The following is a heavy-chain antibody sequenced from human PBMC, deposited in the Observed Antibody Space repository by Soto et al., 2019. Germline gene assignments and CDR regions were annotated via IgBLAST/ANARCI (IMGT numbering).Heavy chain of an antibody. J-gene: IGHJ4*02. D-gene: IGHD3-9*01. Sequence: SGPTLVKPTQTLTLTCTFSGFSLSTSGMCVSWIRQPPGKALEWLALIDWDDDKYYSTSLKTRLTISKDTSKNQVVLTMTNMDPVDTATYYCAQTTYDILTGYYFDYWGQGTLVTVSS. V-gene: IGHV2-70*01. CDR3: AQTTYDILTGYYFDY. CDR1: GFSLSTSGMC. CDR2: IDWDDDK.